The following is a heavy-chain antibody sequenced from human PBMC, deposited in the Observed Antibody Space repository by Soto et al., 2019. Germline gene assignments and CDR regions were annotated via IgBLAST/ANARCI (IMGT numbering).Heavy chain of an antibody. Sequence: XGPTLVNPTQTLTLTGTFSGFSLGTTGMRVSWVRQPPGKALEWLSRIDWDDDKFYSTSLKTRLTISKDTSKNQVVLRMTNMDPADTATYYCARTAGYYRGRQFDYWGQGNLVTVSS. CDR3: ARTAGYYRGRQFDY. D-gene: IGHD3-10*01. CDR2: IDWDDDK. V-gene: IGHV2-70*04. J-gene: IGHJ4*02. CDR1: GFSLGTTGMR.